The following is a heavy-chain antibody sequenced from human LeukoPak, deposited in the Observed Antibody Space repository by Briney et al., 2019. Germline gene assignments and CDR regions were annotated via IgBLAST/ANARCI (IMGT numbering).Heavy chain of an antibody. CDR3: ARETHSGRYSLDNWFDP. CDR1: DGSISTNY. J-gene: IGHJ5*02. Sequence: SETLSLTCTVSDGSISTNYWSWIWQPAGKGLEWIGRIYASGSTNYKPSLKSRVTMSVDTSKNQFSLKLSSVTAADTAVYYCARETHSGRYSLDNWFDPWGQGTLVTVSS. V-gene: IGHV4-4*07. CDR2: IYASGST. D-gene: IGHD1-26*01.